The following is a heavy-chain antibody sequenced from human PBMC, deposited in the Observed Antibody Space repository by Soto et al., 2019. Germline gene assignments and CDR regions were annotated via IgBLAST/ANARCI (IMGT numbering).Heavy chain of an antibody. J-gene: IGHJ5*02. CDR2: IIPIVGKS. CDR1: GGTFSTYG. CDR3: ARDRDVGASMEVYWFDP. V-gene: IGHV1-69*01. D-gene: IGHD1-26*01. Sequence: QVQLVQSGAEVKKPGSSVKVAYKASGGTFSTYGISWVRQAPGQGLEWMGGIIPIVGKSSYAQKFQDRVTITADESTSTAYMELSSLRSEDTSVYYCARDRDVGASMEVYWFDPWGQGTLVTVSS.